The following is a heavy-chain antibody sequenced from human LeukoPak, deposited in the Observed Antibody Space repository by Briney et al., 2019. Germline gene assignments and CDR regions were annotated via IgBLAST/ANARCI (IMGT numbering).Heavy chain of an antibody. V-gene: IGHV1-18*04. Sequence: ASVKVSCKASGYTFTGYYMHWVRQAPGQGLEWMGWISAYNGNTNYAQKLQGRVTMTTDTSTSTAYMELRSLRSDDTAVYYCARDVSSSWYNYWGQGTLVTVSS. CDR1: GYTFTGYY. CDR3: ARDVSSSWYNY. J-gene: IGHJ4*02. D-gene: IGHD6-13*01. CDR2: ISAYNGNT.